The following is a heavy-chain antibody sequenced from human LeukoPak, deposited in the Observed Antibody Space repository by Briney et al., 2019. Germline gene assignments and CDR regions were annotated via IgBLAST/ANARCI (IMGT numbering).Heavy chain of an antibody. CDR2: ISAYSGNT. V-gene: IGHV1-18*01. CDR3: ARDRGARSSGRFDP. J-gene: IGHJ5*02. D-gene: IGHD6-25*01. Sequence: ASVKVSCKASGYTFTSYGISWVRQAPGQGLEWMGWISAYSGNTNYAQKLQGRVTMTTDTSTSTAYMELRSLRSDDTAVYYCARDRGARSSGRFDPWGQGTLVTVSS. CDR1: GYTFTSYG.